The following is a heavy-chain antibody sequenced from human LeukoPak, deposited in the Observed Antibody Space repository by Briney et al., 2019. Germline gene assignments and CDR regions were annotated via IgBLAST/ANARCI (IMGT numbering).Heavy chain of an antibody. V-gene: IGHV4-4*07. J-gene: IGHJ3*02. Sequence: SETLSLTCTVSGGSISSYYWSWIRQPAGKGLEWIGRIYTSGSTNYNPSLKSRVTISVDTSKNQFSLKLSSVTAADTAVYYCARGLRFLEWTYAFDIWGQGTMVTVSS. CDR1: GGSISSYY. CDR3: ARGLRFLEWTYAFDI. CDR2: IYTSGST. D-gene: IGHD3-3*01.